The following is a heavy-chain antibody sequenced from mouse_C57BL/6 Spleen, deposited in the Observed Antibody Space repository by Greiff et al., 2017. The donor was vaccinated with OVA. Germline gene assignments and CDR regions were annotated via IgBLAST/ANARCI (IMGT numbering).Heavy chain of an antibody. CDR3: ARHDDYPFAY. J-gene: IGHJ3*01. V-gene: IGHV5-6*01. Sequence: EVQVVESGGDLVKPGGSLKLSCAASGFTFSSYGMSWVRQTPDKRLEWVATISSGGSYTYYPDSVKGRFTISRDNAKNTLYLQMSSLKSEDTAMYYCARHDDYPFAYWGQGTLVTVSA. CDR1: GFTFSSYG. CDR2: ISSGGSYT. D-gene: IGHD2-4*01.